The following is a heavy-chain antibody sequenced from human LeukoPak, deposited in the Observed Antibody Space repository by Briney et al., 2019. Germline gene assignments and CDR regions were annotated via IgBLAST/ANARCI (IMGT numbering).Heavy chain of an antibody. D-gene: IGHD2-21*01. V-gene: IGHV1-2*02. Sequence: ASVKVSCKTSGYSFTDYYMHWVRPAPGQGLEWMGWINPSSGGTSSAQKFQGRVTMTRDTSITTVYMEVRWLTSDDTAVYYCARADRLHGGPYLIGPWGQGTLVTVSS. J-gene: IGHJ5*02. CDR3: ARADRLHGGPYLIGP. CDR2: INPSSGGT. CDR1: GYSFTDYY.